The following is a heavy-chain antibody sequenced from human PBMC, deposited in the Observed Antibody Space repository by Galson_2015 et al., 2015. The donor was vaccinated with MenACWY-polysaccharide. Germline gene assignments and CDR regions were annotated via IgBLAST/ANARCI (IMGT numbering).Heavy chain of an antibody. V-gene: IGHV4-59*11. CDR1: GDSISSHY. D-gene: IGHD2-8*01. CDR3: ARYHDLRLKGAFDI. J-gene: IGHJ3*02. Sequence: SETLSLTCTVSGDSISSHYWSWIRQPPGKGLEWIGYISDSGSTNSNTALKSRVTISVDTSSNQVSLKLSSVTAADTAVYYCARYHDLRLKGAFDIWGQGTMVIVSS. CDR2: ISDSGST.